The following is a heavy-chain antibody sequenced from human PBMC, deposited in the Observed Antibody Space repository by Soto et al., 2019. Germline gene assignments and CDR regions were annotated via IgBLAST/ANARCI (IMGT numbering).Heavy chain of an antibody. J-gene: IGHJ2*01. Sequence: QVQLVQSGAEVKKPGASVKVSCKASGYTFTGYYLHWVRQAPGQGLEWMGWINPNSGGTNSAQKFQGRVTMTRDTSISTAYMELSRLRSDDTAVYYCARDHELYSSGWYGWWYFDLWGRGTLVTVSS. D-gene: IGHD6-19*01. CDR3: ARDHELYSSGWYGWWYFDL. CDR1: GYTFTGYY. V-gene: IGHV1-2*02. CDR2: INPNSGGT.